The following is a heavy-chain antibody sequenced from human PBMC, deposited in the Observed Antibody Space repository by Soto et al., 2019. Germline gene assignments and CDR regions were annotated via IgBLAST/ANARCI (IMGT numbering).Heavy chain of an antibody. D-gene: IGHD2-2*01. CDR3: AREREAHCSSTLLGGACDYYGMDV. CDR1: GFTFSSYG. J-gene: IGHJ6*02. V-gene: IGHV3-33*01. Sequence: SGGSLRLSCAASGFTFSSYGMHWVRQAPGKGLEWVAVIWYDGSNKYYADSVKGRFTISRDNSKNTLYLQMNSLRAEDTAVYYCAREREAHCSSTLLGGACDYYGMDVWGQGTTVTVSS. CDR2: IWYDGSNK.